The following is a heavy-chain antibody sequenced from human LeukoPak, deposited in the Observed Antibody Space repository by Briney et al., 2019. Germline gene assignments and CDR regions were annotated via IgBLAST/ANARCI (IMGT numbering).Heavy chain of an antibody. CDR1: GGSISSGDYY. V-gene: IGHV4-30-4*01. Sequence: PQTLSLTCTVSGGSISSGDYYWSWIRQPPGKGLEWIGYIYYSGSTYYNPSLKSRVTISVDMSKNQFSLKLSSVTAADTAVYYCASSSGWSFDYWGQGTLVTVSS. J-gene: IGHJ4*02. CDR2: IYYSGST. D-gene: IGHD6-19*01. CDR3: ASSSGWSFDY.